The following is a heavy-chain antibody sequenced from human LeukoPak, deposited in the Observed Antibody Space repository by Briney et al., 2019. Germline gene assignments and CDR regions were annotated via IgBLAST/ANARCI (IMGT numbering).Heavy chain of an antibody. CDR1: GYTFTGYY. J-gene: IGHJ6*03. V-gene: IGHV1-2*02. Sequence: ASVKVSCKASGYTFTGYYMHWVRQAPGQGLEWMGWINPNSGGTNYAQKFQGRVTMTRDTSISTAYMELSRLRSDDTAVYYCARGGFYSNYRSDNYYYMDVWGKGTTVTVSS. CDR3: ARGGFYSNYRSDNYYYMDV. CDR2: INPNSGGT. D-gene: IGHD4-11*01.